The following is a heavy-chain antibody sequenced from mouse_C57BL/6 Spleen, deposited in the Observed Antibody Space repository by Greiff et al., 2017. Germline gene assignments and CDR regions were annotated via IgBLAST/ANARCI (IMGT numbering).Heavy chain of an antibody. Sequence: QVQLQQPGAELVKPGASVKMSCKASGYTFTSYWITWVKQRPGQGLEWIGDIYPGSGSTNYNEKFKSKATLTVDTSSSTAYMQLSSLTSEDSAVYYCARSGGSSYYFDDWGQGTTLTVSS. CDR1: GYTFTSYW. V-gene: IGHV1-55*01. CDR2: IYPGSGST. D-gene: IGHD1-1*01. J-gene: IGHJ2*01. CDR3: ARSGGSSYYFDD.